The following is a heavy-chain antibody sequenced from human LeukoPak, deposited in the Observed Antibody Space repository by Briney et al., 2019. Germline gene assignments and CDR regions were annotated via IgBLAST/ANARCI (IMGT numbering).Heavy chain of an antibody. CDR2: ISSSSSYT. CDR3: VRAQGIRYFDWLSYFDY. J-gene: IGHJ4*02. V-gene: IGHV3-11*06. D-gene: IGHD3-9*01. CDR1: GFTFSDYY. Sequence: GGSLRLSCAASGFTFSDYYMRWIRQAPGKGLEWVSYISSSSSYTNYADSVKGRFTISRDNAKNSLYLQMNSLRAEDTAVYYCVRAQGIRYFDWLSYFDYWGQGTLVTVSS.